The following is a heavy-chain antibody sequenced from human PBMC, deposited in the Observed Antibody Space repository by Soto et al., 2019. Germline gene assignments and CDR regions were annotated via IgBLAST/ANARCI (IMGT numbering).Heavy chain of an antibody. CDR1: GFTFSNAW. Sequence: EVQLVESGGGLVKPGGSLRLSCAASGFTFSNAWMSWVRQAPGKGLEWVGRIKSKTDGGTTAYAATVKDRFTISRDASKNTLYMQMNRLKTEDTAVYYCTTDHTPLGQDCYYYGMDVWGQGTTVTVSS. J-gene: IGHJ6*02. V-gene: IGHV3-15*01. CDR2: IKSKTDGGTT. CDR3: TTDHTPLGQDCYYYGMDV.